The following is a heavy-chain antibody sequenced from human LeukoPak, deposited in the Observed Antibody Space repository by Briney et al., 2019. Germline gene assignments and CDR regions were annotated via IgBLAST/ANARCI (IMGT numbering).Heavy chain of an antibody. CDR3: AKDRSDLQWLGDFDY. V-gene: IGHV3-43*02. Sequence: PGGSLRLSCAASGFTFDDYAMHWVRQAPGKGLEWVTLISGDGGSTYYADSVKGRFTISRDNSKNSLYLQMNSLRTEDTALYYCAKDRSDLQWLGDFDYWGQGTLVTVSS. J-gene: IGHJ4*02. CDR2: ISGDGGST. CDR1: GFTFDDYA. D-gene: IGHD6-19*01.